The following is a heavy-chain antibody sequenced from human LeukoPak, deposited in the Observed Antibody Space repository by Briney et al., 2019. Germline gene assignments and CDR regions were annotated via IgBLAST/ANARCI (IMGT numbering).Heavy chain of an antibody. J-gene: IGHJ4*02. CDR2: INAGNGNT. CDR1: GYTFTSYA. CDR3: ARASNYDFWNGYYPIDY. V-gene: IGHV1-3*01. Sequence: GASVKVSCKASGYTFTSYAMHWVRQAPGQRLEWMGWINAGNGNTKYSQKFQGRVTITRDTSASTAYMELSSLRSEDTAVYYCARASNYDFWNGYYPIDYWGQGTLVTVSS. D-gene: IGHD3-3*01.